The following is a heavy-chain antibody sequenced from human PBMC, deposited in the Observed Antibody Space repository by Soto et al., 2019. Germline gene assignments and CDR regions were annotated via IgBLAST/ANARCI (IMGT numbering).Heavy chain of an antibody. J-gene: IGHJ4*02. CDR1: GFTFSSYA. V-gene: IGHV3-30-3*01. D-gene: IGHD3-16*01. CDR2: ISYDGSNK. CDR3: ATERNWGSYFDY. Sequence: QVQLVESGGGVVQPGRSLRLSCAASGFTFSSYAMHWVRQAPGKGLEWVAVISYDGSNKYYADSVKGRFTISRDNSKNTLYLQMNSLRAEDTAVYYCATERNWGSYFDYWGQGTLVTVSS.